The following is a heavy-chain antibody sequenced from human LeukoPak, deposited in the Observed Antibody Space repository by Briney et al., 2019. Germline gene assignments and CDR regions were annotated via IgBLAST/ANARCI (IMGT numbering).Heavy chain of an antibody. CDR3: ARVVHDYGDYYYYMDV. D-gene: IGHD4-17*01. J-gene: IGHJ6*03. CDR1: GDSISSYS. Sequence: PSETLSLTCTVSGDSISSYSWSWIRQPPGKGLEWIGYIYYSGSTNYNPSLKSRVTISVDTSKNQFSLKLSSVTAADTAVYYCARVVHDYGDYYYYMDVWGKGTTVTVSS. V-gene: IGHV4-59*01. CDR2: IYYSGST.